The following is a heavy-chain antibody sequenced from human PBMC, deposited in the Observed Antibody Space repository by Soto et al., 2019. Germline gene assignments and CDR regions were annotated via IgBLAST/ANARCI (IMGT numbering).Heavy chain of an antibody. J-gene: IGHJ4*02. D-gene: IGHD2-15*01. CDR3: ARDVVRSSAGDS. CDR2: IIPISTRT. Sequence: QLQLVQSGTEVKEPGSSVKVSCKASGGTFSTSSFVWVRQGPGQGLEWMGGIIPISTRTNSAQKFQGRVIFRADESTRPTYLELRSLTSEDTAIYYCARDVVRSSAGDSWGQGTLVTVSS. V-gene: IGHV1-69*01. CDR1: GGTFSTSS.